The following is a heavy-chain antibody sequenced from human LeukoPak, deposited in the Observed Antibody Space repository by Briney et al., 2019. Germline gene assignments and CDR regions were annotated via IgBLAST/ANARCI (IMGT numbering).Heavy chain of an antibody. CDR2: IWFDGSYI. CDR3: AKVVQYTASTGTGLDY. CDR1: GFTFSSYG. Sequence: GGSLRLSCAASGFTFSSYGMHWVRQAPGKGLDWVAVIWFDGSYIYYGDSVRGRFTISRDNSKNTLYLQMNSLRAEDTAIYYCAKVVQYTASTGTGLDYWGQGTLVTVSS. D-gene: IGHD6-13*01. V-gene: IGHV3-33*06. J-gene: IGHJ4*02.